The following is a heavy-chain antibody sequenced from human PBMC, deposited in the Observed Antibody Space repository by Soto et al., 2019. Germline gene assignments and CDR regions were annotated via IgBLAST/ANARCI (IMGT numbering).Heavy chain of an antibody. D-gene: IGHD5-18*01. J-gene: IGHJ6*02. CDR1: GFSFSSYS. CDR2: IRTSSSYM. CDR3: ARDVRGDTAMDV. V-gene: IGHV3-21*01. Sequence: EVQLVESGGGLVKPGGSLRLSCAASGFSFSSYSMNWVRQAPGKGLEWVSSIRTSSSYMFYADSVKGRFTISRDNVKNSLYLQMNSLRAEDTAVYYCARDVRGDTAMDVWGQGTTVTVSS.